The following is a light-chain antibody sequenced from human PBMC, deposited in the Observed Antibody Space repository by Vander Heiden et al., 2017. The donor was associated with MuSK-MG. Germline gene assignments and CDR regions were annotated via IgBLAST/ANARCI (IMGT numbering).Light chain of an antibody. CDR2: KAS. CDR3: QHDNSSPYT. CDR1: QRVSSW. V-gene: IGKV1-5*03. J-gene: IGKJ2*01. Sequence: IQMTQSPSTLSASVGDTVTITCRASQRVSSWLAWSQPKPGRAPKLLIFKASILQSGFPSRFSGSGSGTECTLTISRLQPDDFATYYCQHDNSSPYTFGQGTKLEIK.